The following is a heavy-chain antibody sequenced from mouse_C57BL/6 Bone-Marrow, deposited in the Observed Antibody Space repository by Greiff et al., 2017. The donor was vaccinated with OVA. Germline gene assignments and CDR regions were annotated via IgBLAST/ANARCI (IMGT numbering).Heavy chain of an antibody. CDR2: IWTGGGT. V-gene: IGHV2-9-1*01. D-gene: IGHD3-2*02. Sequence: VKLVESGPGLVAPSQSLSITCTVSGFSLTSYAISWVRQPPGKGLEWLGVIWTGGGTNYNSALKSRLSISKDNSKSQVFLKMNSLQTDDTARYYCARVTAQALYAMDYWGQGTSVTVSS. CDR1: GFSLTSYA. CDR3: ARVTAQALYAMDY. J-gene: IGHJ4*01.